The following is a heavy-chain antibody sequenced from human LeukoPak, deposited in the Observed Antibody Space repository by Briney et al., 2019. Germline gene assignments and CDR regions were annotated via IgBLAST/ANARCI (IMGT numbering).Heavy chain of an antibody. V-gene: IGHV4-34*01. CDR1: GFTFSSYA. Sequence: PGGSLRLSCTASGFTFSSYAMTWVRQVPGKGLVWIGEINHSGSTNYNPSLKSRVTISVDTSKNQFSLKLSSVPAADTAVYYCARSCYYDNKTDYRGQGTLGTVS. J-gene: IGHJ4*02. D-gene: IGHD3-16*01. CDR2: INHSGST. CDR3: ARSCYYDNKTDY.